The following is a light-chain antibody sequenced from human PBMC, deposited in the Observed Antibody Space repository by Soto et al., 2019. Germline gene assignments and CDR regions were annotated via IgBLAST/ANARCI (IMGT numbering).Light chain of an antibody. CDR1: SGSVSTSYY. J-gene: IGLJ2*01. CDR2: RTN. CDR3: VLYMGSAPV. Sequence: QAVVTQEPSFSVSPGGTVTLTCGLSSGSVSTSYYPSWYQQTPGQAPRTLIYRTNTRSSGVPDRFSGSILGNKAALTITGAQADDESDYYCVLYMGSAPVFGGGTKVTVL. V-gene: IGLV8-61*01.